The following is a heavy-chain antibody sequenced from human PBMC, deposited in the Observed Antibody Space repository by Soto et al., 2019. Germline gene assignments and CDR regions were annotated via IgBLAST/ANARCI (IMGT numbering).Heavy chain of an antibody. V-gene: IGHV2-5*02. J-gene: IGHJ4*02. CDR3: AYIRVGRDVLCAYYFDL. CDR2: IFWDDDE. D-gene: IGHD3-9*01. Sequence: QITLNESGPTLVIPTQTLTLTCTFSGFSLTTSGVGVGWIRQPPGKTLEWLALIFWDDDERYSPSLKCRLTTTKDTSKNQVVLTMTNMDPEYTATYYCAYIRVGRDVLCAYYFDLWGQGTRVTVSS. CDR1: GFSLTTSGVG.